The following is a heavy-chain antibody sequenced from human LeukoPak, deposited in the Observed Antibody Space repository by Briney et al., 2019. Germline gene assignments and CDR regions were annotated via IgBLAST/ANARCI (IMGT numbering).Heavy chain of an antibody. D-gene: IGHD3-22*01. Sequence: MPSETLSLTCTVSGGSISNSNYYWIWIRQPPGKGLEWIGSVYYSGSTYYNPSLKSRVTISVDTSKNQFSLKLSSVTAADTAVYYCARHEAYYYDSSGYPSIGYFDYWGQGTLVTVSS. V-gene: IGHV4-39*01. CDR2: VYYSGST. CDR3: ARHEAYYYDSSGYPSIGYFDY. CDR1: GGSISNSNYY. J-gene: IGHJ4*02.